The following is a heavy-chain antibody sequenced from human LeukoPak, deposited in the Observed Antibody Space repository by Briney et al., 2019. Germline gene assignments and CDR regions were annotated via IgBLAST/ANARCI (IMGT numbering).Heavy chain of an antibody. D-gene: IGHD3-16*01. CDR3: ARDGGPLGYYFDY. CDR1: GGSISSYY. Sequence: SETLSLTCTVSGGSISSYYWTWIRQPPGKGLEWIGYIYYSGSTNYNPSLQSRVSISVDTSENHFSLKLSSVTAADTAVYYCARDGGPLGYYFDYWSQGALVTVSS. J-gene: IGHJ4*02. CDR2: IYYSGST. V-gene: IGHV4-59*12.